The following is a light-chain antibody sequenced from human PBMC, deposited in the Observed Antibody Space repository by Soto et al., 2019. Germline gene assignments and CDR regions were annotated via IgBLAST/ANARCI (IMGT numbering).Light chain of an antibody. Sequence: QSALTQPACVSVSPGQSITISCTGTSSDVGGYNLVSWYQQYPGKAPKLLIYEGSRRPPGVSDRFSGSKSGNTASLTISGLQAEDEADYHCCSYAGSSALYVFGSGTKVTVL. CDR2: EGS. CDR3: CSYAGSSALYV. V-gene: IGLV2-23*01. J-gene: IGLJ1*01. CDR1: SSDVGGYNL.